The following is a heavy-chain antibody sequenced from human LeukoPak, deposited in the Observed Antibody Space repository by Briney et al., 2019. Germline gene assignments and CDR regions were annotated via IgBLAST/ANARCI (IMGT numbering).Heavy chain of an antibody. Sequence: SXXLSLTCAVYGGSFSGYYWSWIRQPPGKGLEWIGEINHSGSTNYNPSLKSRVTISVDTSKNQFSLKLSSVTAADTAVYYCARGKVFADYDIWGQGTLVTVSS. CDR1: GGSFSGYY. CDR2: INHSGST. V-gene: IGHV4-34*01. CDR3: ARGKVFADYDI. D-gene: IGHD3-9*01. J-gene: IGHJ1*01.